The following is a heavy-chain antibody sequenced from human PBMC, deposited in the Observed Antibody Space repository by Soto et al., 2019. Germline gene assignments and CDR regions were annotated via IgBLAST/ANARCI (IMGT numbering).Heavy chain of an antibody. CDR3: AICPQNCITTSPCCLYFDY. J-gene: IGHJ4*02. Sequence: GASVKVSCKASGYTFSSYGISWVRQAPGQGLEWMGWISAYSGNTNYAQNLQGRVTMTTDTSTSTAYVELSSLRSEDTAVYYCAICPQNCITTSPCCLYFDYWGQGTLVTVSS. CDR2: ISAYSGNT. D-gene: IGHD2-2*01. CDR1: GYTFSSYG. V-gene: IGHV1-18*01.